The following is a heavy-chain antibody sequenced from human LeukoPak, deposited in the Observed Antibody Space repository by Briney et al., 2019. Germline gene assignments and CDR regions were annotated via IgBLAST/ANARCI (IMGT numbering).Heavy chain of an antibody. CDR1: GGSISSYY. Sequence: KPSETLSLTCTVSGGSISSYYWSWIRQPPGKGLEWIAYIHYSGSTNYNPSLKSRVTISVDTPMNQFSLKLNSVTAADTAVYYCARAGDSSGWHDAFDIWGQGTMVTVSS. V-gene: IGHV4-59*01. D-gene: IGHD6-19*01. J-gene: IGHJ3*02. CDR2: IHYSGST. CDR3: ARAGDSSGWHDAFDI.